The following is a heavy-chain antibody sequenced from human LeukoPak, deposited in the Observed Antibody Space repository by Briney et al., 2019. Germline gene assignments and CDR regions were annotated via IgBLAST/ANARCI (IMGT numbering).Heavy chain of an antibody. CDR2: IGWRSGSI. Sequence: PGRSLRLSCAASGFTFDDYAMHWVRQAPGKGLEWVSGIGWRSGSIGYADSVKGRFTISRDNAKNSLYLQMNSLRAEDTALYYCAAAGTGFFDYWGQGTLVTVSS. CDR1: GFTFDDYA. J-gene: IGHJ4*02. V-gene: IGHV3-9*01. D-gene: IGHD6-13*01. CDR3: AAAGTGFFDY.